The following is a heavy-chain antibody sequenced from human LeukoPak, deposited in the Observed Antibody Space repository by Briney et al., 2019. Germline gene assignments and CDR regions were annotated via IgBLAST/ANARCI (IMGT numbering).Heavy chain of an antibody. J-gene: IGHJ6*03. CDR3: ARGPIFRQVPAAYDYYYYYMDV. D-gene: IGHD2-2*01. V-gene: IGHV1-8*03. CDR1: GYTFTSYD. CDR2: MNPNSGNT. Sequence: ASVKVSCKASGYTFTSYDINWVRQATGQGLEWMGWMNPNSGNTGYAQKFQGRVTITRNTSISTAYMELSSLGSEDTAVYYCARGPIFRQVPAAYDYYYYYMDVWGKGTTVTVSS.